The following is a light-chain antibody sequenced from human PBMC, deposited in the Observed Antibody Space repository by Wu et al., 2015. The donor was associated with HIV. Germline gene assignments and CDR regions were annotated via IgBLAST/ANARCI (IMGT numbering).Light chain of an antibody. CDR3: QQYNKLWT. CDR1: QSISTH. J-gene: IGKJ1*01. CDR2: AES. Sequence: RVMTQSPATLSVSPGERVTLSCRASQSISTHLAWYQQKPGQAPRLLIYAESTRATGIPARFSGTGSGTEFTLTISSMQSEDSAVYYCQQYNKLWTFGQGTKVEVK. V-gene: IGKV3-15*01.